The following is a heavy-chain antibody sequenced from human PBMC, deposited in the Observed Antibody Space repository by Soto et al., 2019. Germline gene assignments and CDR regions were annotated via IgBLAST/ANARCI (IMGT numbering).Heavy chain of an antibody. D-gene: IGHD1-26*01. Sequence: PGGSLRLSCAASGFTFSSYSMNWVRQAPGKGLEWVSSISSSSSYIYYADSVKGRFTISRDNAKNSLYLQMNSLRAEDTAVYYCARDSLNTISAPTFDYWGQGTLVTGLL. V-gene: IGHV3-21*01. CDR3: ARDSLNTISAPTFDY. CDR1: GFTFSSYS. CDR2: ISSSSSYI. J-gene: IGHJ4*02.